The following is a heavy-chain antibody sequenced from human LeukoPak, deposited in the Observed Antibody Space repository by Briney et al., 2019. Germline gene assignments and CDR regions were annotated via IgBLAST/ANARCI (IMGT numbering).Heavy chain of an antibody. V-gene: IGHV3-11*05. J-gene: IGHJ4*02. Sequence: GGSLRLSCAASSGFTFSDYYMSWIRQAPGKGLEWVSHISSSSSYTIYADSVKGRFTISRDNAKNSLYLQMNSLRVEDTAVYYCARDIAVAAHFDYWGQGTLVTVSS. D-gene: IGHD6-19*01. CDR2: ISSSSSYT. CDR3: ARDIAVAAHFDY. CDR1: GFTFSDYY.